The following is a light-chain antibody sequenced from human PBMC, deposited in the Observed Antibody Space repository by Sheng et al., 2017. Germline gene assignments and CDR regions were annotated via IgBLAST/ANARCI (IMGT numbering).Light chain of an antibody. CDR1: ESISSY. CDR3: QQYNYWPPLT. J-gene: IGKJ4*01. V-gene: IGKV3D-15*01. CDR2: GAS. Sequence: EIVVTQSPGTLSLSPGERATLSCRTSESISSYLAWYQLRPGQAPRLLIYGASIRAAGIPDRFSASGSGSDFTLTISSLQSEDFAVYYCQQYNYWPPLTFGGGTKVEIK.